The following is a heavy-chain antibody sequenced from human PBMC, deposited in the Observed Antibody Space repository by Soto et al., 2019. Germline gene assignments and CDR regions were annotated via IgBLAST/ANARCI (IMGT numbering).Heavy chain of an antibody. CDR3: AKDPRYCTNGVCYTWYYYYGMDV. V-gene: IGHV3-23*01. J-gene: IGHJ6*02. D-gene: IGHD2-8*01. CDR1: GFTFRGYA. CDR2: ISGSGGST. Sequence: GGSLRLSCAAFGFTFRGYAMSWVRQAPGKGLEWVSAISGSGGSTYYADSVKARFTISRDNSKNTPYLQMNSLRAEDTAVYYCAKDPRYCTNGVCYTWYYYYGMDVWGQGTTVTVSS.